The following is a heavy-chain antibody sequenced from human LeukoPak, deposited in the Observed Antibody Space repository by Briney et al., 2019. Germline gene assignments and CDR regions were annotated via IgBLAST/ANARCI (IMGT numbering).Heavy chain of an antibody. J-gene: IGHJ6*02. CDR1: GFTFSSYA. Sequence: GGSLRLSCAASGFTFSSYAMSWVRQAPGKGLEWVSAISGSGGSTYYADSVKGRFTISRDNSKNTLYLQMNSLRAEDTAVYYCAAYYYGSGNNPLGYYYGMDVWGQGTTVTVSS. D-gene: IGHD3-10*01. CDR3: AAYYYGSGNNPLGYYYGMDV. V-gene: IGHV3-23*01. CDR2: ISGSGGST.